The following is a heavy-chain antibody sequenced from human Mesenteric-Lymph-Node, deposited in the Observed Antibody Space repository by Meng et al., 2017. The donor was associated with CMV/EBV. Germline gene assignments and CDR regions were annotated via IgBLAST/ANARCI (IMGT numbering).Heavy chain of an antibody. CDR1: GFTFSPSA. CDR3: AKHPYNTGWYYSIDY. Sequence: GESLKISCAASGFTFSPSAMSWVRQGPGKGLEWLSTFSGSGGHTYYADSVRGRFTISRDNSKNTLFLQMNSLRAEDTAVYYCAKHPYNTGWYYSIDYWGQGTLVTVSS. J-gene: IGHJ4*02. CDR2: FSGSGGHT. D-gene: IGHD6-19*01. V-gene: IGHV3-23*01.